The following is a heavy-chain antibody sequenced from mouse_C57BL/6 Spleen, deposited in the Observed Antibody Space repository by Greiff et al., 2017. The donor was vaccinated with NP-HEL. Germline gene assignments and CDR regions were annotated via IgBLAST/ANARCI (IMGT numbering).Heavy chain of an antibody. J-gene: IGHJ2*01. D-gene: IGHD1-1*01. V-gene: IGHV1-53*01. CDR2: INPSNGGT. CDR3: ARSHYYGSGWGY. CDR1: GYTFTSYW. Sequence: VQLQQPGTEVVKPGASVKLSCKASGYTFTSYWMHWVKQRPGQGLEWIGNINPSNGGTNYNEKFKSKATLTVDKSSSTAYMQFSSLTSEDSAVYYCARSHYYGSGWGYWGQGTTLTVSS.